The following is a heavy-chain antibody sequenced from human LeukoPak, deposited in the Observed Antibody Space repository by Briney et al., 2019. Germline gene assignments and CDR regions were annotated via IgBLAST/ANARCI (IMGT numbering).Heavy chain of an antibody. J-gene: IGHJ5*01. CDR3: ARVAVSGPTGWFDS. Sequence: GSLRLSCAGSGFALKSYSLSWVRQAPGKGLEWASSISSTSAYIYYADSAKGRFTISRDNVDNVVYLQMNSLGAEDTAVYYCARVAVSGPTGWFDSWGQGTLVIVSS. D-gene: IGHD2-8*02. CDR2: ISSTSAYI. CDR1: GFALKSYS. V-gene: IGHV3-21*01.